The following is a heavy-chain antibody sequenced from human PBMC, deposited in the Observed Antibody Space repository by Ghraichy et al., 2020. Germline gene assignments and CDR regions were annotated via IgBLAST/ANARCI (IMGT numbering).Heavy chain of an antibody. CDR2: ISGSGDST. CDR3: AKSSIAAADSLRGFDP. D-gene: IGHD6-13*01. V-gene: IGHV3-23*01. Sequence: GGSLRLSCAASGFTFSSFAMSWVRQAPGKGLEWVSVISGSGDSTYYADSLKGRFTISRDNSKNILFLQMSSLRAEDTAIYYCAKSSIAAADSLRGFDPWGQGTLVTVSS. CDR1: GFTFSSFA. J-gene: IGHJ5*02.